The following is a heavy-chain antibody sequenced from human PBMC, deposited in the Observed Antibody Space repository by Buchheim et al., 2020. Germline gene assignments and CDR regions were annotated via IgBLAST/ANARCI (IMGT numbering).Heavy chain of an antibody. Sequence: QVQLQESGPGLVKPSQTLSLTCTVSGDSMERGGFYWNWIRQHPGMGLEFIGYMYNSGSTYINPSLRSRVTISADTSQNQFSLKLSSVTAADTAVYFCARGTPRYYFDFWGQGTL. CDR2: MYNSGST. V-gene: IGHV4-31*03. D-gene: IGHD3-10*01. CDR3: ARGTPRYYFDF. J-gene: IGHJ4*02. CDR1: GDSMERGGFY.